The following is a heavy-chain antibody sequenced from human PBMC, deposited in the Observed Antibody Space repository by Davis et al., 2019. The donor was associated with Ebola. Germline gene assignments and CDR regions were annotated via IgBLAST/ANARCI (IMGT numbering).Heavy chain of an antibody. Sequence: ASVKVSCKASGYTFTSYYMHWVRQAPGQGLEWMGIINPSGGSTSYAQKFQGRVTMTRDTSTSTAYMELRSLRSDDTAVYYCARGQLVNYYYYGMDVWGQGTTVTVSS. CDR2: INPSGGST. D-gene: IGHD6-6*01. V-gene: IGHV1-46*01. J-gene: IGHJ6*02. CDR1: GYTFTSYY. CDR3: ARGQLVNYYYYGMDV.